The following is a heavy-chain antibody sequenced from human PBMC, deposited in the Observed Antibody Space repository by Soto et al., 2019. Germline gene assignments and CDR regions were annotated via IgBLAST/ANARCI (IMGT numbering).Heavy chain of an antibody. V-gene: IGHV1-24*01. CDR1: GYTLTELS. D-gene: IGHD5-18*01. J-gene: IGHJ6*02. CDR3: ATDFDSYGLGYYGMDV. CDR2: FDPEDGET. Sequence: ASVKVSCKVSGYTLTELSMHWVRQAPGKGLEWMGGFDPEDGETIYAQKFQGRVTMTEDTSTDTAYMELSSLRSEDTAVYYCATDFDSYGLGYYGMDVWGQGTTVIVSS.